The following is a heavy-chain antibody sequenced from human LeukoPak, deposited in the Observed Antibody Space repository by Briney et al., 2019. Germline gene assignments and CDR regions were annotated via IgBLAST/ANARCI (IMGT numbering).Heavy chain of an antibody. D-gene: IGHD6-19*01. V-gene: IGHV3-53*01. CDR3: ARKVEEWLVEGNWFDP. CDR1: GFTVSSNY. CDR2: IYSGGST. J-gene: IGHJ5*02. Sequence: GGSLRLSCAASGFTVSSNYMSWVRQAPGKGLEWVSVIYSGGSTYYADSVKGRFTISRDNSKNTLYLQMNSLRAEDTAVYYCARKVEEWLVEGNWFDPWGQGTLVTVPS.